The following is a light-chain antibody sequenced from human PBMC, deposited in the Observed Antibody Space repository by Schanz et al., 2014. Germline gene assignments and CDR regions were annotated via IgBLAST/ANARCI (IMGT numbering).Light chain of an antibody. Sequence: QPVLTQSPSASASLGASIRLTCTLSSGHSGNDIAWHQQQAGKGPRYLMTVNSDGGHSRGDGISDRFSGSSSGVERYLTISSLQSEDEADYCQTWGTAFRVFGGGTKLTVL. J-gene: IGLJ3*02. V-gene: IGLV4-69*01. CDR2: VNSDGGH. CDR1: SGHSGND. CDR3: QTWGTAFRV.